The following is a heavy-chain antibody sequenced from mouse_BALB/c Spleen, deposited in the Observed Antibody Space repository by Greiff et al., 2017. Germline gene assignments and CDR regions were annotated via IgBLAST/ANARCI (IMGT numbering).Heavy chain of an antibody. CDR1: GYTFTSYD. CDR2: IYPGDGST. V-gene: IGHV1S33*01. D-gene: IGHD2-4*01. CDR3: ARSMITTYYFDY. J-gene: IGHJ2*01. Sequence: SGPELVKPGALVKISCKASGYTFTSYDINWVKQRPGQGLEWIGWIYPGDGSTKYNEKFKGKATLTADKSSSTAYMQLSSLTSENSAVYFCARSMITTYYFDYWGQGTTLTVSS.